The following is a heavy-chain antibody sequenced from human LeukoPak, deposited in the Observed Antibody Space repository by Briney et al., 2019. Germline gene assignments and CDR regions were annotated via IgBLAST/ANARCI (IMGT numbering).Heavy chain of an antibody. CDR1: GFTFSSYA. D-gene: IGHD3-10*01. CDR3: AKDGGYYGSGVVPYGMDV. V-gene: IGHV3-23*01. J-gene: IGHJ6*02. Sequence: PGGSLRLSCAASGFTFSSYAMSWVRQAPGKGLEWVSAISGSGGSTYYADSVKGRFTISRDNSKNTLYLQMNSLRAEDTAVYYCAKDGGYYGSGVVPYGMDVRGQGTTVTVSS. CDR2: ISGSGGST.